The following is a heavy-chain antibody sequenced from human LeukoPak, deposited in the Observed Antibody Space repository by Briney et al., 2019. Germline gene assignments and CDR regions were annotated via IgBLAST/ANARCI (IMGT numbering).Heavy chain of an antibody. CDR2: IYPGDSYT. CDR1: GYRFTSYW. D-gene: IGHD6-13*01. Sequence: GESLKISCKGSGYRFTSYWIGWVRQMPGKGLEWMGIIYPGDSYTRYSPSSKAQITISADKSIRTAYLQWSSLKASDTAMYYCARLTEIAAAGNFDYWGQGTLVTVSS. CDR3: ARLTEIAAAGNFDY. V-gene: IGHV5-51*01. J-gene: IGHJ4*02.